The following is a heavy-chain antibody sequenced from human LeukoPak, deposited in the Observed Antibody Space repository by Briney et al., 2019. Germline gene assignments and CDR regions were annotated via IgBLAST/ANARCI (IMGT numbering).Heavy chain of an antibody. CDR1: GDSITSSNFF. CDR2: MPYNGGA. J-gene: IGHJ3*02. Sequence: SEILSLTCTVSGDSITSSNFFWSWIRQPPGGDLEWIGYMPYNGGASYNLSLRSRTTISLDTSKNEFSLRLTSVTAPDTAIYYCAREVNVAAGSDGFDIWGPGTMVTVSP. V-gene: IGHV4-30-4*01. CDR3: AREVNVAAGSDGFDI. D-gene: IGHD5-24*01.